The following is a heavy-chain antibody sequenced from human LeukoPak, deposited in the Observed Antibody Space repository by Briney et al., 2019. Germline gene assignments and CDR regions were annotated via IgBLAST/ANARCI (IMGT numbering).Heavy chain of an antibody. CDR1: GFTFTTFA. V-gene: IGHV7-4-1*02. J-gene: IGHJ5*02. D-gene: IGHD3-3*01. CDR3: ATAGDFALNWFDL. Sequence: GASVKVSCRASGFTFTTFALIWVRQAPGQGLEWMGWINTNTGNPTYAQGFTGRCVISLDTSVSTAYLQISSLKAEDTAVYYCATAGDFALNWFDLWGQGTLVTVSS. CDR2: INTNTGNP.